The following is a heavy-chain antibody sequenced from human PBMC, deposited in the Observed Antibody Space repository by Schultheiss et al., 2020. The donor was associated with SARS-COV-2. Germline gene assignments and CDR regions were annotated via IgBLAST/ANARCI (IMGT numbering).Heavy chain of an antibody. V-gene: IGHV3-73*01. Sequence: GGSLRLSCAASGFTFSCSAMHWVRQASGKGLEWVGRIRSKANSYATAYAASVKGRFTISRDDSKNTAYLQMNSLKTEDTAVYYCTRHTGGLGYCSSTSCYPNAFDIWGQGTMVTVSS. CDR1: GFTFSCSA. J-gene: IGHJ3*02. D-gene: IGHD2-2*01. CDR2: IRSKANSYAT. CDR3: TRHTGGLGYCSSTSCYPNAFDI.